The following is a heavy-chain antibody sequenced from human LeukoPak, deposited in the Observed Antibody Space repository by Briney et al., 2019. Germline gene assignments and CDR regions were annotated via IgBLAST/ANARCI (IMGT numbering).Heavy chain of an antibody. V-gene: IGHV3-30*18. D-gene: IGHD2-21*01. Sequence: GGSLRLSCAASGFTLSSYGMHWDRQAPGKGLEWVAVISYDGSNKYYADSVKGRFTISRDNSKNTLYLQMNSLGAEDTAVYYCAKDLVVVPDYWGQGTLVTVSS. CDR1: GFTLSSYG. CDR3: AKDLVVVPDY. CDR2: ISYDGSNK. J-gene: IGHJ4*02.